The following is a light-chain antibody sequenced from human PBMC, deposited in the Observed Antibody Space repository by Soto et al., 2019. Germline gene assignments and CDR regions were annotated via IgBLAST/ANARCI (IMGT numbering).Light chain of an antibody. Sequence: DIQMTQSPSSLSASVGDRVTITCRASHDINNYLNWYQQKPGKAPNLLIFTASRLQSGVPSRFSGSGSGTDFTLTISRLQPDDFATYYCQQSYSTPTFGPGTKVDIK. CDR2: TAS. CDR3: QQSYSTPT. J-gene: IGKJ3*01. CDR1: HDINNY. V-gene: IGKV1-39*01.